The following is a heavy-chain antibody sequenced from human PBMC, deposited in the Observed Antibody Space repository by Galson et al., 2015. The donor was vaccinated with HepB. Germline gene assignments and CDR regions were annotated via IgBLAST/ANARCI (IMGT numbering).Heavy chain of an antibody. Sequence: SVKVSCKASGYTFTSYGISWVRQAPGQGLEWMGWISAYNGNTNYAQKLQGRVTMTTDTTTSPAYMERRSLRSDDTAVYYCARVVVVPAAIIVYYYYYYMDVWGKGTTVTVSS. D-gene: IGHD2-2*01. J-gene: IGHJ6*03. CDR2: ISAYNGNT. CDR3: ARVVVVPAAIIVYYYYYYMDV. CDR1: GYTFTSYG. V-gene: IGHV1-18*01.